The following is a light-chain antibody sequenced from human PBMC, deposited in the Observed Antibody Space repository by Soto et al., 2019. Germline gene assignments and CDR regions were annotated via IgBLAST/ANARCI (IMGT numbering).Light chain of an antibody. J-gene: IGLJ1*01. CDR1: SSDVGAFNH. CDR3: CSYAGRDNQRDV. Sequence: QSVLAQPPSASGSPGQSVTISCTGTSSDVGAFNHVSWFQQHPGKAPKLIIFEVTKRPSGIPDRFSGSKSGNTASLTVSGLQAEDEADYYCCSYAGRDNQRDVFGTGTKVTVL. V-gene: IGLV2-8*01. CDR2: EVT.